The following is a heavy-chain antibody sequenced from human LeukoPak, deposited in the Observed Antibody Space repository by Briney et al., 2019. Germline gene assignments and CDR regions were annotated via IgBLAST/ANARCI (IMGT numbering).Heavy chain of an antibody. CDR2: ITSTSSYI. CDR3: ARDWMPYSSSPESFDP. D-gene: IGHD6-6*01. Sequence: GGSLRLSCAASGFTFSSYSMNWVRQAPGKGLEWVSSITSTSSYIYYADSVKGRFTISRDNAKNSLYLQMNSLRAEDTAVYYCARDWMPYSSSPESFDPWGQGTLVTVSS. V-gene: IGHV3-21*01. CDR1: GFTFSSYS. J-gene: IGHJ5*02.